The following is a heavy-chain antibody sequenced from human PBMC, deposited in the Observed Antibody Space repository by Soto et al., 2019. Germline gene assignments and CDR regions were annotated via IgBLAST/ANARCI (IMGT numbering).Heavy chain of an antibody. D-gene: IGHD3-10*01. Sequence: QVQLQESGPGLVKPSETLSLSCTVSGGSISSYYWSWFRQSPGKRMEWIGYVHHSWGSSYNPSLQSRVDISLDPSKSQFTLKVTAVPATDPAVYYCARQGFGPLHGLVDVWSEGTKVTVSS. J-gene: IGHJ6*04. V-gene: IGHV4-59*08. CDR2: VHHSWGS. CDR1: GGSISSYY. CDR3: ARQGFGPLHGLVDV.